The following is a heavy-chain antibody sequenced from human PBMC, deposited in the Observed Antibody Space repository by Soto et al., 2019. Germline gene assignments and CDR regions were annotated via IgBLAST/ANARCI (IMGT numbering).Heavy chain of an antibody. J-gene: IGHJ6*03. CDR3: ARDGLYGDYDYYYYYMDV. CDR1: GFTFSSYG. Sequence: GGSLRLSCAASGFTFSSYGMHWVRQAPGKGLEWVAVIWYDGSNKYYADSVKGRFTISRDNSKNTLYLQLNSLRAEDTAVYYCARDGLYGDYDYYYYYMDVWGKGTTVTVS. D-gene: IGHD4-17*01. CDR2: IWYDGSNK. V-gene: IGHV3-33*01.